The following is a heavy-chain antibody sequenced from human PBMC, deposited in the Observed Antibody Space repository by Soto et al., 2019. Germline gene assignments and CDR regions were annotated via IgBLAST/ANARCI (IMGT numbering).Heavy chain of an antibody. D-gene: IGHD6-13*01. CDR3: ARGSIAAAGSSDY. J-gene: IGHJ4*02. CDR2: IYYSGST. V-gene: IGHV4-30-4*01. CDR1: GGSISSGDYY. Sequence: SETLSLTCTVSGGSISSGDYYWSWIRQPPGKGLEWIGYIYYSGSTYYNPSLKSRVTISVGTSKNQFSLKLSSVTAADTAVYYCARGSIAAAGSSDYWGQGTLVTVSS.